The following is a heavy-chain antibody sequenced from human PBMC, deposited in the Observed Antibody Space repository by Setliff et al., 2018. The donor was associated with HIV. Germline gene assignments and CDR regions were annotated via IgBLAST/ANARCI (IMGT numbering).Heavy chain of an antibody. J-gene: IGHJ4*02. CDR2: IYPGDSTI. CDR3: ARAGRGGGSYWTFDY. V-gene: IGHV5-51*01. D-gene: IGHD1-26*01. Sequence: GESLKISCKASGYSFTNYWIGWVRQMPGKGLEWMGVIYPGDSTIRYGPSFQGQVTISADRSITTAYLQWSSLTASDTGMYYCARAGRGGGSYWTFDYWGQGTLVTVSS. CDR1: GYSFTNYW.